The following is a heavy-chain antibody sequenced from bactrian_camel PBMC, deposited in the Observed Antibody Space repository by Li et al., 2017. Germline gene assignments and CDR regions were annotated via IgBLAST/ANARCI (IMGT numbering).Heavy chain of an antibody. V-gene: IGHV3S54*01. J-gene: IGHJ4*01. D-gene: IGHD7*01. Sequence: HVQLVESGGGSAQAGGSLRLSCAASGAARSIECMGWFRQVTGKEREGVAAIDTGDGSTYYLNSVEGRFTISHDNAKNTLYLQMNSLKPEDTAIYYCAASSYTCTWADLLVANYYYWGQGTQVTVS. CDR2: IDTGDGST. CDR3: AASSYTCTWADLLVANYYY. CDR1: GAARSIEC.